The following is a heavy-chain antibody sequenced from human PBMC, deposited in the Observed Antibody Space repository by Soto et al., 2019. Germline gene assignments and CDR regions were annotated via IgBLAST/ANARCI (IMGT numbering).Heavy chain of an antibody. CDR3: ARDTGSTSWLKGGWFDP. CDR1: GYTFTSYG. J-gene: IGHJ5*02. D-gene: IGHD2-2*01. V-gene: IGHV1-18*01. CDR2: ISAYNGNT. Sequence: ASVKVSCKASGYTFTSYGISWVRQAPGQGLEWMGWISAYNGNTNYAQKLQGRVTMTTDKSTSTAYMELSSLRSEDTAVYYCARDTGSTSWLKGGWFDPWGQGTLVTVSS.